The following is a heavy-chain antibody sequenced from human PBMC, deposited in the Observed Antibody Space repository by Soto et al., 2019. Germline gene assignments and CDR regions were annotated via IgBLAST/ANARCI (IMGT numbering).Heavy chain of an antibody. CDR3: ARVADSSGWYKALYNWFDP. J-gene: IGHJ5*02. Sequence: GGSLRLSCAASGFTFSSYAMHWVRQAPGKGLEWVAVISYDGSNKYYADSVKGRFTISRDNSKNTLYLQMSSLRAEDTAVYYCARVADSSGWYKALYNWFDPWGQGTLVTVSS. V-gene: IGHV3-30*04. CDR1: GFTFSSYA. CDR2: ISYDGSNK. D-gene: IGHD6-19*01.